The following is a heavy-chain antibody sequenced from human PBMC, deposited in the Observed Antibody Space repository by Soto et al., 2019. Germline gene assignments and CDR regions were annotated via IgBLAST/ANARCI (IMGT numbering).Heavy chain of an antibody. CDR3: ARDFSKGYYYYYGMDV. CDR2: IIPIFGTA. V-gene: IGHV1-69*13. CDR1: GGTFSSYA. Sequence: SVKVSCKASGGTFSSYAISWVRQAPGQGLEWMGGIIPIFGTANYAQKFQGRVTITADESTSTAYMELSSLRSEDTAVYYCARDFSKGYYYYYGMDVWGQGTTVTVSS. J-gene: IGHJ6*02. D-gene: IGHD3-3*01.